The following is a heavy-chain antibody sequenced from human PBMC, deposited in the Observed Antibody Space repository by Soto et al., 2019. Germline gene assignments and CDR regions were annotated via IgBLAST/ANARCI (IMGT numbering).Heavy chain of an antibody. J-gene: IGHJ4*02. D-gene: IGHD1-1*01. CDR1: GYAFTTYG. CDR3: ARVRYGDY. V-gene: IGHV1-18*01. CDR2: ISAHNGNT. Sequence: QVHLVQSGAEVKKPGASVKVSCKGSGYAFTTYGTTWVRQAPGQGLEWMGWISAHNGNTNYAQKLQGRVTVTRDTSTSPAYMELRSLRSDDTAVYYCARVRYGDYWGQGALVTVSS.